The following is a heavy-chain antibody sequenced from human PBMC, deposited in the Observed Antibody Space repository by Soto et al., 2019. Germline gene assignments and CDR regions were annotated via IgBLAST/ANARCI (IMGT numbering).Heavy chain of an antibody. CDR2: ISGSGGST. D-gene: IGHD2-15*01. V-gene: IGHV3-23*01. CDR3: ARAVVVVAATRFRYYYMDV. Sequence: GGSLRLSCAASGFTFSSYAISWVRQAPGKGLEWVSAISGSGGSTYYADSVKGRFTISRDNSKNTLYLQMNSLRAEDTAVYYCARAVVVVAATRFRYYYMDVWGKGTTVTVSS. CDR1: GFTFSSYA. J-gene: IGHJ6*03.